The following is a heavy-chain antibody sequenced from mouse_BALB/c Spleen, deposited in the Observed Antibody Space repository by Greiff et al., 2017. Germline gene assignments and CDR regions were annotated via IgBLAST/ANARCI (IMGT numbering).Heavy chain of an antibody. CDR1: GFTFSSYG. CDR2: ISSGGSYT. CDR3: ARHGVSLYAMDY. J-gene: IGHJ4*01. V-gene: IGHV5-6*01. D-gene: IGHD6-2*01. Sequence: EVNLVESGGDLVKPGGSLKLSCAASGFTFSSYGMSWVRQTPDKRLEWVATISSGGSYTYYPDSVKGRFTISRDNAKNTLYLQMSSLKSEDTAMYYCARHGVSLYAMDYWGQGTSVTVSS.